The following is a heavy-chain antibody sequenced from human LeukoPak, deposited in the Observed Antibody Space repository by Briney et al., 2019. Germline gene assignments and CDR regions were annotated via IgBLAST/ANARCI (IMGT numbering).Heavy chain of an antibody. CDR2: IKQDGSEK. Sequence: GGSLRLSCAASGFTFSSYWMSWVRQAPGKGLEWVANIKQDGSEKYYVDSVKGRFTISRDNAKNSLYLQMNSLRAEDTAVYYCARDLYYDFWSGFNWFDPWGQGTLVTVSS. V-gene: IGHV3-7*01. CDR1: GFTFSSYW. J-gene: IGHJ5*02. D-gene: IGHD3-3*01. CDR3: ARDLYYDFWSGFNWFDP.